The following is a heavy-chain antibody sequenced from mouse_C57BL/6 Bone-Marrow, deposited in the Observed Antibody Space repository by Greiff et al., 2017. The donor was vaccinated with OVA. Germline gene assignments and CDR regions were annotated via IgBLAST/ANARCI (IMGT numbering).Heavy chain of an antibody. CDR3: ARPATTVAY. V-gene: IGHV1-81*01. D-gene: IGHD1-1*01. CDR1: GYTFTSYG. CDR2: IYPRSGNT. Sequence: QVQLKESGAELARPGASVKLSCKASGYTFTSYGISWVKQSTGQGLEWIGEIYPRSGNTYYNEKFKGKATLTADKSSSTAYMELRSLTSEDSAVYFCARPATTVAYWGQGTLVTVSA. J-gene: IGHJ3*01.